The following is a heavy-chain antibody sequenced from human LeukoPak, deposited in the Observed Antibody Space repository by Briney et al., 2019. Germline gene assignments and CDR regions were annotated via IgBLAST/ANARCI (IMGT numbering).Heavy chain of an antibody. CDR2: INPDTGGT. V-gene: IGHV1-2*02. J-gene: IGHJ6*03. CDR1: GYSFTGSY. Sequence: ASVKVSCKASGYSFTGSYMYWVRQAPGQGLEGMGWINPDTGGTNLVEKFQGRVTMTRDTSISTAYMELSRLRSDDTAVYYCARGNYFYYYMDVWGKGTTVTVSS. CDR3: ARGNYFYYYMDV.